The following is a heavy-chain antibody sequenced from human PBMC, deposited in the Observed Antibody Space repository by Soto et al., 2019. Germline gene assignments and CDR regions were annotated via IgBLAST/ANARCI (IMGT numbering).Heavy chain of an antibody. D-gene: IGHD2-21*02. CDR1: GGTFSSYA. CDR3: ARSLCGGDCYPQIAYYYYYGMGV. CDR2: IIPIFGTA. J-gene: IGHJ6*02. V-gene: IGHV1-69*01. Sequence: QVQLVQSGAEVKKPGSSVKVSCKASGGTFSSYAISWVRQAPGQGLEWMGGIIPIFGTANYAQKFQGRVTITADESTSTAYMELSSLRSEDTAVYYCARSLCGGDCYPQIAYYYYYGMGVWGQGTTVTVSS.